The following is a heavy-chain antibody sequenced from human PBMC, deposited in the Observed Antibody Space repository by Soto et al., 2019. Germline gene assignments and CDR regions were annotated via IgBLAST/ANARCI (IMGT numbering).Heavy chain of an antibody. CDR1: GYTFTSWD. D-gene: IGHD6-13*01. Sequence: ASVKVSCKASGYTFTSWDVYWVRQAAGQGLEWMGYMNPRSGNTGYEQKLQGRVTMTRDTSISTPYMELSSLTSDDTAVYYCTASSWTGAGLDFWGQGTPVTVSS. V-gene: IGHV1-8*01. J-gene: IGHJ4*01. CDR3: TASSWTGAGLDF. CDR2: MNPRSGNT.